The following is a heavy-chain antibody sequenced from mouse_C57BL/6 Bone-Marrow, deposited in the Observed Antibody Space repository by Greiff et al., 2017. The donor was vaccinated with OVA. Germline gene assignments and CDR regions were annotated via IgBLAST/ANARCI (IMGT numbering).Heavy chain of an antibody. D-gene: IGHD2-5*01. Sequence: EVQGVESGGDLVKPGGSLKLSCAASGFTFSSYGMSWVRQTPDKRLEWVATISSGGSYTYYPDSVKGRFTISRDNAKNTLYLQMSSLKSEDTAMYYCARHEGGYYSNYGFAYWGQGTLVTVSA. CDR2: ISSGGSYT. V-gene: IGHV5-6*01. CDR1: GFTFSSYG. J-gene: IGHJ3*01. CDR3: ARHEGGYYSNYGFAY.